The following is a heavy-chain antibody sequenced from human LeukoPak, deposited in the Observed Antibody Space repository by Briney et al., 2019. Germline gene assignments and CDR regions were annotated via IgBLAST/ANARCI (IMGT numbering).Heavy chain of an antibody. CDR2: ISSSSSYI. V-gene: IGHV3-21*01. D-gene: IGHD3-3*01. CDR3: ATDTLRFRMDV. J-gene: IGHJ6*04. Sequence: MSGGSLRLSCAASGFTFSSYSMNWVRQAPGKGLEWVSFISSSSSYIYYADSVKGRFTISRDNAKNSLFLQMNSLRDDDTGVYFCATDTLRFRMDVWGKGTTVIVSS. CDR1: GFTFSSYS.